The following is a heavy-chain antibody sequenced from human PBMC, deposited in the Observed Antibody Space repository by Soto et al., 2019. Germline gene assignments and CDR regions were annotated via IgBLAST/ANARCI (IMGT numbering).Heavy chain of an antibody. Sequence: PGVSLRHSCAASGFTFSINAMSWVRQDPGKGLEWVSAISGSGGSTYYADSVKGRFTISRDNSKNTLYLQMNSLRAEDTAVYYCAKDLHWFDPWGQGTLVTVSS. CDR1: GFTFSINA. CDR3: AKDLHWFDP. J-gene: IGHJ5*02. V-gene: IGHV3-23*01. CDR2: ISGSGGST.